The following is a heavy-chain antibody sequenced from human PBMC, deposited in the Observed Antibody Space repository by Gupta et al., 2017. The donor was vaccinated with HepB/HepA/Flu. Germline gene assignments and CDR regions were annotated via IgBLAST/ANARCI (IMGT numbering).Heavy chain of an antibody. V-gene: IGHV3-21*01. CDR1: GFTFSDYS. D-gene: IGHD3-3*01. Sequence: EVQLVESGGGLVKPGGSLRLSCAGSGFTFSDYSMNWVRRAPGKGLEWVSSISSSSNYIYYADSMKGRLTISRDNAKDSLVLQLNSLRAEDTAIYYCARGVAGETFWIDHWGQGTQVIVSS. J-gene: IGHJ4*02. CDR2: ISSSSNYI. CDR3: ARGVAGETFWIDH.